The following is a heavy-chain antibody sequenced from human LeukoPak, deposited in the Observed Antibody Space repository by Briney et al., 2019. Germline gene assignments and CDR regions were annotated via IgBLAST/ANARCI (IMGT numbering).Heavy chain of an antibody. Sequence: GGSLRLSCAASGFTFSSYAMHWVRQAPGKGLEYVSAISSNRGSTYYANSVKGRFTISRDNSKNTLYLQMGSLRAEDMAVYYCARVPYSSSWYPSIYYYYYMDVWGKGTTVTVSS. D-gene: IGHD6-13*01. CDR1: GFTFSSYA. J-gene: IGHJ6*03. V-gene: IGHV3-64*01. CDR3: ARVPYSSSWYPSIYYYYYMDV. CDR2: ISSNRGST.